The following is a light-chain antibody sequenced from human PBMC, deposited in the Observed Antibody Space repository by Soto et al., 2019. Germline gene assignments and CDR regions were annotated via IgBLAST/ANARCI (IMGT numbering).Light chain of an antibody. Sequence: QSALTQPASVSGSPGQSITISGTGTGSDVGGYDYVSWYQQHPGKAPKLMIFEVTNRPSGVSNRFSGSKSGNTASLTISGLRAEDEADYYCSSFRSTSSLPYVFGTGTKLTVL. V-gene: IGLV2-14*01. CDR1: GSDVGGYDY. J-gene: IGLJ1*01. CDR3: SSFRSTSSLPYV. CDR2: EVT.